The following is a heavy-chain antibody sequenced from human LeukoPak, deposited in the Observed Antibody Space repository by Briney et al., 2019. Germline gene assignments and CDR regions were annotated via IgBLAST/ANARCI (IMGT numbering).Heavy chain of an antibody. V-gene: IGHV4-30-2*01. D-gene: IGHD6-13*01. CDR2: IYHSGST. Sequence: SQTLSLTCTVSGGSISSGGYYWSWIRQPPGKGLEWIGYIYHSGSTYYNPSLKSRVTISVDGSKNQFSLKLSSVTAADTAVYYCARDHVAAAGSFDYWGQGTLVTVSS. CDR1: GGSISSGGYY. J-gene: IGHJ4*02. CDR3: ARDHVAAAGSFDY.